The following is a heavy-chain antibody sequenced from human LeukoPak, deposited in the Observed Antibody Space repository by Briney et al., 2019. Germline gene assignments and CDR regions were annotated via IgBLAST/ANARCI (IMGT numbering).Heavy chain of an antibody. CDR2: INPNSGGT. CDR3: ARVLGYCSSTSCSYAFDI. J-gene: IGHJ3*02. CDR1: GYTFTGYY. V-gene: IGHV1-2*02. D-gene: IGHD2-2*01. Sequence: ASVKVSCKASGYTFTGYYMHWVRQAPGQGREWMGWINPNSGGTNYAQKFQGRVTMTRDTYISTAYMELSRLRSDDTAVYYCARVLGYCSSTSCSYAFDIWGQGTMVTVSS.